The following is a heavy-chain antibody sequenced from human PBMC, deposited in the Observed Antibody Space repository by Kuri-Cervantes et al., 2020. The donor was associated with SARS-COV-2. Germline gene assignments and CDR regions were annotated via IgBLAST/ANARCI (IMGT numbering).Heavy chain of an antibody. Sequence: ASVKVSCKVSGYTLTELSMHWVRQAPGKGLEWMGGFDPEDGETIYAQKFQGRVTMTEDTSTDTAYMELGSLRSEDTAVYYCATGAAAGRDNWFDPWGQGTLVTVSS. CDR2: FDPEDGET. J-gene: IGHJ5*02. CDR3: ATGAAAGRDNWFDP. V-gene: IGHV1-24*01. D-gene: IGHD6-13*01. CDR1: GYTLTELS.